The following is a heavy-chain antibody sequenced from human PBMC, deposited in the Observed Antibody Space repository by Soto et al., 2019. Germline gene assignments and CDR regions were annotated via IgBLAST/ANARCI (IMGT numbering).Heavy chain of an antibody. CDR2: ISAYNGNT. CDR3: ARVAAVVIAYYFDY. J-gene: IGHJ4*02. CDR1: GYTFTSYG. D-gene: IGHD3-22*01. Sequence: VASVKVSCKASGYTFTSYGISWVRQAPGQGLEWMGWISAYNGNTNYAQKLQGRVTMTTDTSTSTAYMELRSLRSDDTAVYYCARVAAVVIAYYFDYWGQGTLVTVSS. V-gene: IGHV1-18*01.